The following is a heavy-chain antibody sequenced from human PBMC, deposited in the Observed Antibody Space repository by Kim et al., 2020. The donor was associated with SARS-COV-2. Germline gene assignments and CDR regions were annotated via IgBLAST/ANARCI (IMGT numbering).Heavy chain of an antibody. D-gene: IGHD2-15*01. CDR3: AREGCSGGSCHIDY. V-gene: IGHV3-66*01. Sequence: GRSLRLSCAASGFTVSSNYMSWVRQDPGKGLEWVSVIYSGGSTYYADSVKGRFTISRDNSKNTLYLQMNSLRAEDTAVYYCAREGCSGGSCHIDYWGQGTLVTVSS. CDR1: GFTVSSNY. CDR2: IYSGGST. J-gene: IGHJ4*02.